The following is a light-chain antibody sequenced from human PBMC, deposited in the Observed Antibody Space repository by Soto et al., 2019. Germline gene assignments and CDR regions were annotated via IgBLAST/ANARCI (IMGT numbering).Light chain of an antibody. V-gene: IGKV3-20*01. CDR1: QSVNSNF. CDR2: AAS. J-gene: IGKJ2*01. Sequence: EIVLTQSPGTLSLSPGERATLSCRASQSVNSNFLARYQQKPGQAPRLLIYAASTRATGIPDRFSGSRSETDFTLTISRLEPEDFAVYYCQHYGSSPPNTFGQGTKLEFK. CDR3: QHYGSSPPNT.